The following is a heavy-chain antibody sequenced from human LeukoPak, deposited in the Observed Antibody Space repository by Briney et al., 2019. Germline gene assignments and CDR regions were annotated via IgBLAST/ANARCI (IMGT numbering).Heavy chain of an antibody. CDR3: ARDSAAAARTRGFDP. CDR2: IKQDGSGK. Sequence: GGSLRLSCAASGFTFSSYWMSWVRQAPGKGLEWVANIKQDGSGKYYVDSVKGRFTISRDNAKNSLYLQMNSLRAEDTAVYYCARDSAAAARTRGFDPWGQGTLVTVSS. D-gene: IGHD6-13*01. V-gene: IGHV3-7*01. CDR1: GFTFSSYW. J-gene: IGHJ5*02.